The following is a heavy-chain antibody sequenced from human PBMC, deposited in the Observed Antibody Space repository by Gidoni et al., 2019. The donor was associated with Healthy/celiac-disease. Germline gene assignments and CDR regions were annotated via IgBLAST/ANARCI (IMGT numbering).Heavy chain of an antibody. J-gene: IGHJ4*02. CDR2: FDPEDGET. D-gene: IGHD6-13*01. Sequence: QVQLVQSGAEVQKPGASVKVSCKVSGYTLTELSMHWVRQAPGKGLEWMGGFDPEDGETIYEQKFQGRVTMTEDTSTDTAYMELSSLRSEDTAVYYCATGYSSSWYRRKHFDYWGQGTLVTVSS. V-gene: IGHV1-24*01. CDR1: GYTLTELS. CDR3: ATGYSSSWYRRKHFDY.